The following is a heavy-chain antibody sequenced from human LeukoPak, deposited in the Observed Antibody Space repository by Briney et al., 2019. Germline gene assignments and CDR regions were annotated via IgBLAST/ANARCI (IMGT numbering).Heavy chain of an antibody. V-gene: IGHV4-59*01. J-gene: IGHJ6*03. Sequence: ASETLSLTCTVSGGSISSYYWSWIRQPPGKGLEWIGYIYYSGSTNYNPSLKSRVTISVDTSKNQFSLKLSSVTAADTAVYYCARDRIAAAGYNYYYYYMDVWGKGTTVTVSS. CDR3: ARDRIAAAGYNYYYYYMDV. CDR2: IYYSGST. CDR1: GGSISSYY. D-gene: IGHD6-13*01.